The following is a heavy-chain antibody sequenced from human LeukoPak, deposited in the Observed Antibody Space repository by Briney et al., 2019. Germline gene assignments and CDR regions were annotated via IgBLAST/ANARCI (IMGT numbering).Heavy chain of an antibody. CDR3: AKGDSYCGGDCYPD. CDR1: GFTFSNYA. D-gene: IGHD2-21*02. J-gene: IGHJ4*02. V-gene: IGHV3-23*01. CDR2: SGSGGST. Sequence: GGSLRLSCAASGFTFSNYALSWVRQAPGKGLEWVSISGSGGSTYYADSVKGRFTISRDNSKNTMYLQMNSLRAEDTAVYYCAKGDSYCGGDCYPDWGQGTLVTVSS.